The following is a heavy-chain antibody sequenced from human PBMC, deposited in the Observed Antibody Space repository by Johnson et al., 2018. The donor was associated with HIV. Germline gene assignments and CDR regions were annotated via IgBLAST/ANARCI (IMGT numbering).Heavy chain of an antibody. V-gene: IGHV3-30*03. CDR3: ARDVVPAANAFDI. D-gene: IGHD2-2*01. CDR1: GFTFSTYG. Sequence: QVQLLESGGGLVKPGGSLRLSCAASGFTFSTYGMHWVRQAPGKGLEWVAVISYDGSNKYYADSVKGRFTISRDKSKNTLYLQMNSLRVEDTSVYYCARDVVPAANAFDIWGQGIMVTVSS. J-gene: IGHJ3*02. CDR2: ISYDGSNK.